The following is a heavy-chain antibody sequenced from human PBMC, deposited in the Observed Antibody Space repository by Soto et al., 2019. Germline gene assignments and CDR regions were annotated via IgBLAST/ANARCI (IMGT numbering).Heavy chain of an antibody. CDR1: GYSFTSYW. Sequence: GESLKISCKGSGYSFTSYWIGWVRQMPGKGLEWMGIIYPGDSDTRYSPSFQGRVTISADKSISTAYLQWSSLKASDTAMYYCATAYVYDFENSNYYRDAFDIWGQGTLVTVS. CDR3: ATAYVYDFENSNYYRDAFDI. CDR2: IYPGDSDT. J-gene: IGHJ3*02. V-gene: IGHV5-51*01. D-gene: IGHD3-22*01.